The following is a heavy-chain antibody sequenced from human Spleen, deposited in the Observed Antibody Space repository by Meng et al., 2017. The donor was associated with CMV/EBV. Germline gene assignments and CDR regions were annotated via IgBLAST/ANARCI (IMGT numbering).Heavy chain of an antibody. Sequence: GSLRLSCTVSGYSISSGYYWGWIRQPPGKGLEWIGHIYFTGSTKYNPSLKSRVTMSVDTSKNEFSLKMTSVTAADTAVYYCAREGTFCSGTSCYDEFDMWGQGRVVTVSS. D-gene: IGHD2-2*01. V-gene: IGHV4-38-2*02. CDR3: AREGTFCSGTSCYDEFDM. CDR2: IYFTGST. J-gene: IGHJ3*02. CDR1: GYSISSGYY.